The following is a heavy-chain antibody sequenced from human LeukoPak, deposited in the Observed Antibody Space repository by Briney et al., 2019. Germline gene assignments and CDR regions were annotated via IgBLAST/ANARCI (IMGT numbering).Heavy chain of an antibody. J-gene: IGHJ4*02. CDR2: ISGSGGST. V-gene: IGHV3-23*01. CDR3: AKGGYYDFWSGYYGDKFDY. D-gene: IGHD3-3*01. Sequence: GGSLRLSCTASGFTFGDYAMSWVRQAPGKGLEWVSAISGSGGSTYYADSVKGRFTISRDNSKNTLYLQMNSLRAEDTAVYYCAKGGYYDFWSGYYGDKFDYWGQGTLVTVSS. CDR1: GFTFGDYA.